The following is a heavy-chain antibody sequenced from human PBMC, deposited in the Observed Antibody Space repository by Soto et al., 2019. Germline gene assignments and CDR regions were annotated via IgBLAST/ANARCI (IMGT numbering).Heavy chain of an antibody. CDR2: IYYSGST. CDR3: ARDKKLVRGVNNYYYYGMDV. CDR1: GGSISSGGYY. J-gene: IGHJ6*02. D-gene: IGHD3-10*01. Sequence: SETLSLTCTVSGGSISSGGYYWSWIRQHPGKGLEWIGYIYYSGSTYYNPSLKSRVTISVDTSKNQFSLKLSSVTASDTAVYYCARDKKLVRGVNNYYYYGMDVWGQGTTVTVSS. V-gene: IGHV4-31*03.